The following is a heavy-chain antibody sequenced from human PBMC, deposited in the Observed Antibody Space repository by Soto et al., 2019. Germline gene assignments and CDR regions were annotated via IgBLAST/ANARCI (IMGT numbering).Heavy chain of an antibody. V-gene: IGHV3-23*01. CDR3: GVAPPYYYYGMDV. J-gene: IGHJ6*02. CDR1: GFIFSTYW. D-gene: IGHD2-21*01. Sequence: GGSLRLSCTASGFIFSTYWMHWVRQAPGKGLEWVSAISGSGGSTYYADSVKGRFTISRDNSKNTLYLQMNSLRAEDTAVYYCGVAPPYYYYGMDVWGQGTTVTVSS. CDR2: ISGSGGST.